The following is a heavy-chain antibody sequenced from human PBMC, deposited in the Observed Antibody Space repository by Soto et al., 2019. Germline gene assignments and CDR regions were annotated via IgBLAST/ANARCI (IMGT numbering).Heavy chain of an antibody. CDR1: GFTFSSYD. J-gene: IGHJ6*02. V-gene: IGHV3-13*01. CDR3: ARGGYYSNYYYYYGMDV. D-gene: IGHD4-4*01. Sequence: GSLRLSCAASGFTFSSYDMHWVRQATGKGLEWVSAIGTAGDTYYPGSVKGRFTISRENAKNSLYLQMNSLRAGDTAVYYCARGGYYSNYYYYYGMDVWGQGTTVTVSS. CDR2: IGTAGDT.